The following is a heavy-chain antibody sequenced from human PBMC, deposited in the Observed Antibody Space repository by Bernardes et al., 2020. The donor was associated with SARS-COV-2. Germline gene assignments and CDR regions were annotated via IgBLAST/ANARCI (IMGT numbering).Heavy chain of an antibody. J-gene: IGHJ2*01. Sequence: GGSLRLSCAASGFTFSSYAMSWVRQAPGKGLEWVSAISGSGGSTYYADSVKGRFTISRDNSKNTLYLQMNSLRAEDTAVYYCASSGHGQKGGIAAGRLYWYFDLWGRGTLVTVSS. CDR1: GFTFSSYA. D-gene: IGHD6-13*01. CDR3: ASSGHGQKGGIAAGRLYWYFDL. CDR2: ISGSGGST. V-gene: IGHV3-23*01.